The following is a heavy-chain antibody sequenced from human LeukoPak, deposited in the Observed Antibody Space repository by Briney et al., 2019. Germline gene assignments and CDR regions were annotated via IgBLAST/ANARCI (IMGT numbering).Heavy chain of an antibody. V-gene: IGHV1-2*02. D-gene: IGHD3-9*01. CDR1: GYTFTGYY. Sequence: GASVKVSCKASGYTFTGYYMHWVRQAPGQGLEWMGWINPNSGGTNYAQKFQGRVTMTRDTSISTAYMELRSLRSDDTAVYYCARCPNYDILTGYCYYFDYWGQGTLVTVSS. CDR2: INPNSGGT. CDR3: ARCPNYDILTGYCYYFDY. J-gene: IGHJ4*02.